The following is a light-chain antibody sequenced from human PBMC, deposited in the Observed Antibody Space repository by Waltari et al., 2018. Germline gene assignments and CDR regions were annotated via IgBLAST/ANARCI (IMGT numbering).Light chain of an antibody. CDR3: QQYNTFRT. J-gene: IGKJ1*01. CDR2: KAS. Sequence: DIQMTQSPSTLSASVGDRVTITCRASQRINSWLAWYQQKPGKAPKLLIYKASTLESGVPSRLSGSGSGTEFTLTISSLQPDDFATYYCQQYNTFRTFGQGTKVEIK. CDR1: QRINSW. V-gene: IGKV1-5*03.